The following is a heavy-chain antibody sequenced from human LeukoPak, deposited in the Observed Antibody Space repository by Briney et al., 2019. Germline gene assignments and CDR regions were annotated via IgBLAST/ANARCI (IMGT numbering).Heavy chain of an antibody. CDR1: GFTFSSYN. CDR3: AKEGDYYGSGSHRDAFDM. V-gene: IGHV3-21*01. D-gene: IGHD3-10*01. Sequence: GGSLRLSCAASGFTFSSYNINWVRQAPGKGLEWVSSISTSSSYIYYADSVKGRFTISRDNAKNSLYLQMNSLRPEDTALHYCAKEGDYYGSGSHRDAFDMWGQGTMVTVSS. J-gene: IGHJ3*02. CDR2: ISTSSSYI.